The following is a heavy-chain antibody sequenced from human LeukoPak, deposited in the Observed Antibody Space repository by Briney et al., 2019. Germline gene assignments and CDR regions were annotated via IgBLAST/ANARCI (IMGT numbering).Heavy chain of an antibody. CDR2: IIPIFGTA. V-gene: IGHV1-69*06. Sequence: SVKVSCKASGGTFSSYAISWVRQAPGQGLEWMGGIIPIFGTANYAQKFQGRVTITADKSTSTAYMELSSLRSEDTAVYYCARAGSSGYYFHYWGQGTLVTVSS. D-gene: IGHD3-22*01. CDR3: ARAGSSGYYFHY. CDR1: GGTFSSYA. J-gene: IGHJ4*02.